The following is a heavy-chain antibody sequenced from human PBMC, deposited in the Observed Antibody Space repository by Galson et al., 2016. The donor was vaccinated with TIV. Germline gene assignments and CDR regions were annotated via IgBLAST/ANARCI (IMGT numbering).Heavy chain of an antibody. V-gene: IGHV3-23*01. CDR3: ATPFSSSSFSSYYALDV. CDR2: ISGSAIST. D-gene: IGHD2-2*01. Sequence: SLRLSCAASGFRITNYVMSWVRQAPGKGLEWVSSISGSAISTYYADSVKGRFTISRDNSKNTLYLQLNSLRAEGTALYYCATPFSSSSFSSYYALDVWGQGTTVTVSS. CDR1: GFRITNYV. J-gene: IGHJ6*02.